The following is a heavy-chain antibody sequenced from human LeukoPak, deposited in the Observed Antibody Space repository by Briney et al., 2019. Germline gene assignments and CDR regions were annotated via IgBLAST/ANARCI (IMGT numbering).Heavy chain of an antibody. Sequence: ASVKVSCKASGYTFTSYDINWVRQATGQGLEWMGWINPNSGNTGYAQKFQGRVTMTRNTSISTAYMELSSLRSEDTAVYYCARGLRRSSGPAAICCYYHGMDVWGQGTTVTVSS. D-gene: IGHD2-2*01. V-gene: IGHV1-8*01. CDR2: INPNSGNT. J-gene: IGHJ6*02. CDR1: GYTFTSYD. CDR3: ARGLRRSSGPAAICCYYHGMDV.